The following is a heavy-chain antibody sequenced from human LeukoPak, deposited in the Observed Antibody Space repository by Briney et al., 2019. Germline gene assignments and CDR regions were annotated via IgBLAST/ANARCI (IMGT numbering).Heavy chain of an antibody. CDR1: GGSITSGNW. J-gene: IGHJ4*02. D-gene: IGHD2-15*01. CDR2: IYHSGST. V-gene: IGHV4-4*02. CDR3: ARRSEFDNTHYHYFDY. Sequence: SGTLSLTCAVSGGSITSGNWWSWVRQPPGKGLEWIGEIYHSGSTNYNPSLKSRVTISVDKSKNQFSLILNSVTAADTAVYYCARRSEFDNTHYHYFDYWGQGALVTVSS.